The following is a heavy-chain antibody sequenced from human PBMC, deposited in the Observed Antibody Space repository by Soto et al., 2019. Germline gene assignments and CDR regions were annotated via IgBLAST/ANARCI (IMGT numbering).Heavy chain of an antibody. CDR2: INPDNGNT. Sequence: ASVKVSCKASGYTFTRYTMNWVRQAPGQRLEWMGWINPDNGNTKSSQKFQDRVIITRDTSASTAYMDLSSLRSEDTAVYYCARGIATGQLDPWGQGTPVTVSS. J-gene: IGHJ5*02. V-gene: IGHV1-3*01. D-gene: IGHD2-15*01. CDR1: GYTFTRYT. CDR3: ARGIATGQLDP.